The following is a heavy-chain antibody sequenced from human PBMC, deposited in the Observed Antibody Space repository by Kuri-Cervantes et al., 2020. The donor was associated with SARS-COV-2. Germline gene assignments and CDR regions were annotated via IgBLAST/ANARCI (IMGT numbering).Heavy chain of an antibody. V-gene: IGHV4-31*03. CDR2: IYYNGVT. D-gene: IGHD4-23*01. J-gene: IGHJ1*01. CDR3: ATDKPSYGGNGYLQL. CDR1: GGSIRSGAYY. Sequence: SEILCFTCPASGGSIRSGAYYCHWIRHRPGKGLEWIGNIYYNGVTYYNPSLKSRVTISVDTSKNQFSLKLSSMTAADTAVYYCATDKPSYGGNGYLQLWGQGTLVTVSS.